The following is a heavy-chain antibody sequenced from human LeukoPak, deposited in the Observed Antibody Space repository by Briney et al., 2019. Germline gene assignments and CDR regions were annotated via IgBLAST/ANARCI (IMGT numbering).Heavy chain of an antibody. CDR1: GFTFSSYS. D-gene: IGHD3-10*01. J-gene: IGHJ4*02. CDR3: AKDPLQYGSGSYYFDD. V-gene: IGHV3-21*01. CDR2: ISSSSSYV. Sequence: GGSLRLSCAASGFTFSSYSMNWVRQAPGKGLALVSSISSSSSYVYYADSVKGRFTISRDNAKNSLYLQMNSLRAEDTAVYYCAKDPLQYGSGSYYFDDWGQGTLVTVSS.